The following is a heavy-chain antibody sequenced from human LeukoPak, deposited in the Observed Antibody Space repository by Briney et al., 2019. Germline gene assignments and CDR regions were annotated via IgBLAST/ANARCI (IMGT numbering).Heavy chain of an antibody. CDR3: ARENSGSYREFDY. CDR1: GGSISSYY. CDR2: IYTSGST. J-gene: IGHJ4*02. D-gene: IGHD1-26*01. Sequence: SETLPLTCTVSGGSISSYYWSWIRQPAGKGLEWIGRIYTSGSTNYNASLKSRVSMSVDTSKNQFSLKLSSVTAADTAVFYCARENSGSYREFDYWGQGTLVTVS. V-gene: IGHV4-4*07.